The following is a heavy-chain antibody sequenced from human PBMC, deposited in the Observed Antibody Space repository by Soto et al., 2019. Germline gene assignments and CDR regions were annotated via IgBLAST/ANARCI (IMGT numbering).Heavy chain of an antibody. V-gene: IGHV4-30-4*01. CDR2: IYDSGST. CDR1: GGSISSGDYY. CDR3: ARGGNYYGLRV. Sequence: SETLSLTCTVCGGSISSGDYYWSWIRQPPGKGLEWIGYIYDSGSTYYNASLKSRVTISLDTSRNQFSLKLTSVSAADTAVYYCARGGNYYGLRVWGQGTTVTVSS. J-gene: IGHJ6*02.